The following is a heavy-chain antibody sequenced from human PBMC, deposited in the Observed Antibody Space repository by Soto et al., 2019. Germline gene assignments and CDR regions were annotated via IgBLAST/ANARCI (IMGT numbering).Heavy chain of an antibody. V-gene: IGHV1-18*01. CDR3: ASSSFDEWDPFDY. D-gene: IGHD6-6*01. Sequence: ASVKVSCKASGGPFSSYAISWVRQAPGQGLEWMGWISAYNGNTNYAQKLQGRVTMTTDTSTSTAYMELRSLRSDDTAVYYCASSSFDEWDPFDYWGQGTLVTVSS. CDR2: ISAYNGNT. J-gene: IGHJ4*02. CDR1: GGPFSSYA.